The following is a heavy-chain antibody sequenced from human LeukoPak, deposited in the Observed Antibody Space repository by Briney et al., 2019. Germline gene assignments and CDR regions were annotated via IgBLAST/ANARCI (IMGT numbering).Heavy chain of an antibody. Sequence: GGSLRLSCAASGFTFSSYAMSWVRQAPGKGLEWVSAISGSGGNTYYADSVKGRFTISRDNSKNTLYLQMDSLRAEDTAVYYCAPDLRGSASSLDDWGQGTLVTVSS. CDR1: GFTFSSYA. CDR3: APDLRGSASSLDD. CDR2: ISGSGGNT. J-gene: IGHJ4*02. D-gene: IGHD6-25*01. V-gene: IGHV3-23*01.